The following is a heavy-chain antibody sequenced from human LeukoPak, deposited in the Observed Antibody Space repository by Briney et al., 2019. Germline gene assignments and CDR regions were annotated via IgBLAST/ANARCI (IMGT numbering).Heavy chain of an antibody. CDR2: ISYDGSVL. D-gene: IGHD2-21*02. CDR1: GFTFSSYA. V-gene: IGHV3-30*04. Sequence: GGSLRLSCAASGFTFSSYAMHWVRQAPGKGLEWASVISYDGSVLYYADSVKGRLTISRDSSKNALYLQMNSLRTEDTAVYYCARATAPYFYMDVWGKGTTVTISS. CDR3: ARATAPYFYMDV. J-gene: IGHJ6*03.